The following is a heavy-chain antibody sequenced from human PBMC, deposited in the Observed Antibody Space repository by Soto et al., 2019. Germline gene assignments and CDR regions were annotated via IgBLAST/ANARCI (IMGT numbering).Heavy chain of an antibody. J-gene: IGHJ4*02. CDR2: ISYDGSNK. D-gene: IGHD2-8*01. CDR1: GFTLRSYG. Sequence: GGSLRLSCAASGFTLRSYGMHWVRQAPAKGLEWVAVISYDGSNKYYEDSVKGRFTISRDNSKNTLYLQMNSLRAEDTAVYYCARGYCTNGVCHEAASEPGPLDYWGQGTLVTVSS. CDR3: ARGYCTNGVCHEAASEPGPLDY. V-gene: IGHV3-30*03.